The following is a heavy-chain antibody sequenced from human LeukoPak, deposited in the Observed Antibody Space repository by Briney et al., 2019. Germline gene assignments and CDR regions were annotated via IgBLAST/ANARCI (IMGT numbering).Heavy chain of an antibody. Sequence: GGSLRLSCEASGFTFSSYGMHWVRQAPGKGLEWVAVIWYDGSKKYYGDSVKGRFTISRDNSKNTLYLQINSLRGEDTAIYYCARDLAARHFDYWGQGTLVTVSS. CDR3: ARDLAARHFDY. V-gene: IGHV3-33*01. D-gene: IGHD6-6*01. CDR1: GFTFSSYG. J-gene: IGHJ4*02. CDR2: IWYDGSKK.